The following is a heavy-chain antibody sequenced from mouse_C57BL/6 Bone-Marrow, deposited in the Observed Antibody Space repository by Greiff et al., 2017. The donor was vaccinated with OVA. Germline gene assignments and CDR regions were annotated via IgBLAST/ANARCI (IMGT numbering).Heavy chain of an antibody. CDR1: GYTFTDYY. D-gene: IGHD2-2*01. CDR3: ARKGSTMVTTGFAY. Sequence: VQLQQSGPVLVKPGASVKMSCKASGYTFTDYYMNWVKQSHGKSLEWIGVINPYNGGTSYNQKFKGKATLTVDKSSSTAYMELNSLTSEDSAVYYCARKGSTMVTTGFAYWGQGTLVTVSA. CDR2: INPYNGGT. V-gene: IGHV1-19*01. J-gene: IGHJ3*01.